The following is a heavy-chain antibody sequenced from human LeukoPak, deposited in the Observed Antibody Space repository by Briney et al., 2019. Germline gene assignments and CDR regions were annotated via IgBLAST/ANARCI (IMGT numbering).Heavy chain of an antibody. CDR2: INHSGTT. CDR1: GGSFSDHY. D-gene: IGHD6-13*01. J-gene: IGHJ5*02. V-gene: IGHV4-34*01. Sequence: SETLSLTCAVYGGSFSDHYWNWIRQPPGKGLEWIGEINHSGTTNYNASLKSRVTISVDTSKNHFSLKLNSMTAADTAVYYCAREEQLVTWGQGTLVTVSS. CDR3: AREEQLVT.